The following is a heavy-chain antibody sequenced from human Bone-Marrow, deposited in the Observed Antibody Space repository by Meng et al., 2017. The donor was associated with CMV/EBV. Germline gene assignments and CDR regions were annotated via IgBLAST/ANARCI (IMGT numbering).Heavy chain of an antibody. J-gene: IGHJ5*02. V-gene: IGHV1-69*02. D-gene: IGHD3-16*01. CDR1: GDTSSSYT. Sequence: KVSCTASGDTSSSYTISLVRQAPGQGLEWMGRIIPILAIANYAKKFQGRVIITADKSTSTVYMEMSSLRSEDTAIYFCARVGGIRDLWGQGTLVTVSS. CDR3: ARVGGIRDL. CDR2: IIPILAIA.